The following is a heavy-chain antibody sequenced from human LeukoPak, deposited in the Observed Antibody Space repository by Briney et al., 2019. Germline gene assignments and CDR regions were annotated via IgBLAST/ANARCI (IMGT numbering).Heavy chain of an antibody. CDR3: ATRGELPPDFDY. J-gene: IGHJ4*02. D-gene: IGHD1-26*01. Sequence: PGGSLRLSCAASGFTFSSYSMNWVRQAPGKGLEWVSYISSSSSSSTIYYADSVEGRFTISRDNAKNSLYLQMNSLRAEDTAVYYCATRGELPPDFDYWGQGTLVTVSS. CDR1: GFTFSSYS. V-gene: IGHV3-48*04. CDR2: ISSSSSSSTI.